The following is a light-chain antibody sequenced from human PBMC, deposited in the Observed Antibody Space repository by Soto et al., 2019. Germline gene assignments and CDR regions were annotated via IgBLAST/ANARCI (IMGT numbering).Light chain of an antibody. J-gene: IGLJ2*01. CDR3: SSYTTRSTLV. CDR1: SSDVGAYDF. Sequence: QSALTQPASVSGSPGQSITISCTGTSSDVGAYDFVSWYQHYPGKALKLVTFDVTHRPPGISDRFSGSKSANTASLTISGLQAEDEAFYYCSSYTTRSTLVFGGGTKLTVL. V-gene: IGLV2-14*01. CDR2: DVT.